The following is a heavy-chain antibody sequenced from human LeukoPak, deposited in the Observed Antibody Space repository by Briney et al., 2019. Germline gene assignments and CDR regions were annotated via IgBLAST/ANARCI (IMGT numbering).Heavy chain of an antibody. D-gene: IGHD2-2*02. CDR2: IYYSGST. V-gene: IGHV4-30-4*01. J-gene: IGHJ4*02. Sequence: SEALSLTCAVYGGSFSGYYWSWIRQPPGKGLEWIGYIYYSGSTYYNPSLKSRVTISVDTSKNQFSLKLSSVTAADTAVYYCARRRGYCSSTSCYTDYFDYWGQGTLVTVSS. CDR1: GGSFSGYY. CDR3: ARRRGYCSSTSCYTDYFDY.